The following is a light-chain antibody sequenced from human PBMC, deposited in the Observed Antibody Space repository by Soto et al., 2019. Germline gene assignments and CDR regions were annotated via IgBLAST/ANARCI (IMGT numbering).Light chain of an antibody. Sequence: QSALTQPASVSGSPGQSITISCTGTNSDIGSYNLVSWYQQHPGKAPKLMIYEGSKRPSGVSDRFSGSKSGNTASLTISGLQAEDEADYYCCSYAGSTTFVLFGGGTKLTVL. CDR3: CSYAGSTTFVL. V-gene: IGLV2-23*03. CDR1: NSDIGSYNL. J-gene: IGLJ2*01. CDR2: EGS.